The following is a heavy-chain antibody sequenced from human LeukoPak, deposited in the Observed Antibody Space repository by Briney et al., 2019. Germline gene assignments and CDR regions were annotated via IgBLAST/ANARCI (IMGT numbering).Heavy chain of an antibody. D-gene: IGHD7-27*01. Sequence: GGSLRLSCTASGFTFSSYTMTWVRQAPGKGLKWVSTITTGDGNTYYADSVKGRFTVSRDDSKNTLYLQMNSLRAEDTAVYYCAKDGGLWVSAHWGDSWGRGTLVTVST. V-gene: IGHV3-23*01. CDR1: GFTFSSYT. CDR2: ITTGDGNT. CDR3: AKDGGLWVSAHWGDS. J-gene: IGHJ4*02.